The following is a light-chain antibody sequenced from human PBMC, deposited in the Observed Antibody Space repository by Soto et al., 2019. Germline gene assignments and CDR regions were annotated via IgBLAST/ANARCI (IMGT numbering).Light chain of an antibody. Sequence: QSFLHQSSSVSASPGQSITISCTGTSSDVGGYNYVSWYQLHPGKAPKLMISEVTNRPSGVSSRFSGSKSGNKASLTISGLQADDEADYYCSSYTSNSNPYVFGTGTTVTVL. CDR3: SSYTSNSNPYV. CDR2: EVT. J-gene: IGLJ1*01. CDR1: SSDVGGYNY. V-gene: IGLV2-14*01.